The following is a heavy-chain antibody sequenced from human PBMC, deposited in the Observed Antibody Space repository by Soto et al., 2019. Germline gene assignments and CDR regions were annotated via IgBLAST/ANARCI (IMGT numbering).Heavy chain of an antibody. Sequence: EVQLLESGGGLVQPGGSLTLSCAASGFTFNYYAMSWVRQAPGKGLEWVSGISASGSSTFYADSVKGRFTVSRDFSKNTLSLQMDSLRAEDTAVYFCGKDPNGDYVGGFEFWGPGTMVTVSS. CDR2: ISASGSST. CDR1: GFTFNYYA. D-gene: IGHD4-17*01. J-gene: IGHJ3*01. CDR3: GKDPNGDYVGGFEF. V-gene: IGHV3-23*01.